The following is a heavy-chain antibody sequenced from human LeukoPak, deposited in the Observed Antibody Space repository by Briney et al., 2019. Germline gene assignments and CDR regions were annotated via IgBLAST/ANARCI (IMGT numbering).Heavy chain of an antibody. J-gene: IGHJ5*02. V-gene: IGHV4-61*02. D-gene: IGHD6-25*01. CDR3: ARDSSGDGYSSGYH. CDR2: IYPSGNT. CDR1: GDSISNSRHY. Sequence: PSETLSLTCTVSGDSISNSRHYWSWIRQPAGKGLEWIGRIYPSGNTNYNPSLKSRVTISLDTSKNQFSLILRSVTATDTAMYYCARDSSGDGYSSGYHWGQGTLVTVSS.